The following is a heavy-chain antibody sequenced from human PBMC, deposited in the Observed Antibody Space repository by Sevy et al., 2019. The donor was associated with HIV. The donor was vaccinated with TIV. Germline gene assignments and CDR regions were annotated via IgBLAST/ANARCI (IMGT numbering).Heavy chain of an antibody. V-gene: IGHV5-51*01. CDR1: GYSFTSYW. CDR2: IYPGDSDT. J-gene: IGHJ6*02. D-gene: IGHD2-15*01. CDR3: ARRRGGGYYYYYGMDV. Sequence: GESLKISCKGSGYSFTSYWIGWVRQMPGKGLEWMGIIYPGDSDTRYSPSFQGQVTISADKSISTTYLQWSSLKASDTAMYYCARRRGGGYYYYYGMDVWGQGTTVTVSS.